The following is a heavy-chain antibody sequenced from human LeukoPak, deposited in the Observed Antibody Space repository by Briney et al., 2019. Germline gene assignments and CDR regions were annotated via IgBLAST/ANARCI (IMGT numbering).Heavy chain of an antibody. Sequence: PGRSLRLSCAASGFTFSSYGMHWVRQAPGKGLEWVAVISYDGSNKYYADSVKGRFTISRDNSKNTLYLQMNSLRAEDTAVYYCAKDGSGWYVVDYWGQGTLVTVSS. J-gene: IGHJ4*02. D-gene: IGHD6-19*01. V-gene: IGHV3-30*18. CDR3: AKDGSGWYVVDY. CDR1: GFTFSSYG. CDR2: ISYDGSNK.